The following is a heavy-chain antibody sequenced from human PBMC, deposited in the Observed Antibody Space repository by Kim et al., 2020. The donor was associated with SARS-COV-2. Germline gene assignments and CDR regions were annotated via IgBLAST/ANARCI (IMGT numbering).Heavy chain of an antibody. V-gene: IGHV4-59*08. CDR1: GGSISSYY. CDR2: IYYSGST. CDR3: ARRITMLRGGGMDV. D-gene: IGHD3-3*01. J-gene: IGHJ6*02. Sequence: SETLSLTCTVSGGSISSYYWSWIRQPPGKGLEWIGYIYYSGSTNYNPSLKSRVTISVDTSKNQFSLKLSSVTAADTAVYYCARRITMLRGGGMDVWGQGTTVTVSS.